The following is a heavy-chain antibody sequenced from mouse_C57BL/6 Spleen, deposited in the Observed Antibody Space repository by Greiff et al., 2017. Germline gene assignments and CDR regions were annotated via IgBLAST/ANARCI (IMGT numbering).Heavy chain of an antibody. D-gene: IGHD2-4*01. CDR1: GYAFRSYW. Sequence: QVQLQQSGAELVKPGASVKISCKASGYAFRSYWMNWVKQRPGKGLEWIGQIYPGDGDTTYNGKFKGKATLTADKSSSTAYMQLSSLTSEDSAVYFCARGDYGRFAYWGQGTLVTVSA. CDR2: IYPGDGDT. J-gene: IGHJ3*01. CDR3: ARGDYGRFAY. V-gene: IGHV1-80*01.